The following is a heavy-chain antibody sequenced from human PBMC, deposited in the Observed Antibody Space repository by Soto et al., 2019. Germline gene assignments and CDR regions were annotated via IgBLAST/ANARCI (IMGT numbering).Heavy chain of an antibody. J-gene: IGHJ4*02. Sequence: EVQLLESGGGLVQPGGSLRLSCAASGFTFSSYAMSWVRQAPGKGLEWVSAISGSGGSTYYVDSVKGRFTISRDNSKNTLYLQMNSLRAEDTAVYYCEGSIRADYGYWGQGTLVTVSS. CDR2: ISGSGGST. CDR1: GFTFSSYA. V-gene: IGHV3-23*01. CDR3: EGSIRADYGY. D-gene: IGHD4-17*01.